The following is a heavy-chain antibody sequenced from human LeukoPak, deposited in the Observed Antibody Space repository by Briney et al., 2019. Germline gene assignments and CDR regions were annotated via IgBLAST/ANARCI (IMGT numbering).Heavy chain of an antibody. Sequence: PGRSRRLSCASSGFTFSNAWMNWVRQAPGKGLEWVGRIKSKTNDGITDYSAPVKRRVTISRDDSRKTLYLQMDSRKTECTAVYYCNTLFFWLGIDWGEGTLATVSS. CDR1: GFTFSNAW. CDR3: NTLFFWLGID. D-gene: IGHD2-21*01. J-gene: IGHJ4*02. CDR2: IKSKTNDGIT. V-gene: IGHV3-15*01.